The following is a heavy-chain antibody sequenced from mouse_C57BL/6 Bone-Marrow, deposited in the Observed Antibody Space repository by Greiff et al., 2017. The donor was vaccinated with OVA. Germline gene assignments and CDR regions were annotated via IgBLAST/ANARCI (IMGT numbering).Heavy chain of an antibody. CDR3: ARHNGYYIFDY. J-gene: IGHJ2*01. CDR2: ISSGGSYT. D-gene: IGHD2-3*01. CDR1: GFTFSSYG. Sequence: EVKLMESGGDLVKPGGSLKLSCAASGFTFSSYGMSWVRQTPDKRLEWVATISSGGSYTYYPDSVKGRFTISRDNAKNTLYLQMSSLKSEDTAMYYCARHNGYYIFDYGGQGTTLTVSS. V-gene: IGHV5-6*01.